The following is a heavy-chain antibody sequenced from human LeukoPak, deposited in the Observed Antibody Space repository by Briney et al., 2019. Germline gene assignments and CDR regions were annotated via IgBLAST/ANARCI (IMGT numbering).Heavy chain of an antibody. Sequence: APVKVSCKASGYTFTSYDINWVRQATEQGLEWMGWMNPNSGNTGYAQKFQGRVTITRNTSISTAYMELSSLRSEDTAVYYCARPRGYSGYDGGWVDPWGQGTLVTVSS. CDR1: GYTFTSYD. CDR2: MNPNSGNT. V-gene: IGHV1-8*03. CDR3: ARPRGYSGYDGGWVDP. D-gene: IGHD5-12*01. J-gene: IGHJ5*02.